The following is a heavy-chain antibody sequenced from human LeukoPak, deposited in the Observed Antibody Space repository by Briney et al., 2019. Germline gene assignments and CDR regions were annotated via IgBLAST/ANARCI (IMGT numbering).Heavy chain of an antibody. CDR2: IRYDGSNK. Sequence: GGSLRLSCAASGFTFSSYGMHWVRQAPGKGLEWVAFIRYDGSNKYYADSVKGRFTISRDNSKNTLYLQRNSLRAEDTAVYYCAKDRILEWLLFPPPLDYWGQGTLVTVSS. V-gene: IGHV3-30*02. D-gene: IGHD3-3*01. CDR3: AKDRILEWLLFPPPLDY. J-gene: IGHJ4*02. CDR1: GFTFSSYG.